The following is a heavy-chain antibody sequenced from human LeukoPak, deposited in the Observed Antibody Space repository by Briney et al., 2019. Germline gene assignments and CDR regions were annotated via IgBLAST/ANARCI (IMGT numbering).Heavy chain of an antibody. J-gene: IGHJ4*02. CDR3: ARGAMITFGGVIAGNDY. D-gene: IGHD3-16*02. Sequence: ASVKVSCKASGYTFTGYYMHWVRQATGQGLEWMGWMNPNSGNTGYAQKFQGRVTITADKSTSTAYMELSSLRSEDTAVYYCARGAMITFGGVIAGNDYWGQGTLVTVSS. V-gene: IGHV1-8*03. CDR2: MNPNSGNT. CDR1: GYTFTGYY.